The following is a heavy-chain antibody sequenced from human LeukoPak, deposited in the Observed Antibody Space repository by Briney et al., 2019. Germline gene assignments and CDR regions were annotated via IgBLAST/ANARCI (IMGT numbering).Heavy chain of an antibody. V-gene: IGHV4-59*08. Sequence: SETLALTCTVSDGSITNYYWSRIRQPPGKGLEWIAYSHYSKTTTYHPSLRSRATVSVDASKNQFSLKLSSVTAADTAVYYCARHAGNHYGDFFDYWGQGTLVTVSS. CDR1: DGSITNYY. CDR3: ARHAGNHYGDFFDY. CDR2: SHYSKTT. D-gene: IGHD4-17*01. J-gene: IGHJ4*02.